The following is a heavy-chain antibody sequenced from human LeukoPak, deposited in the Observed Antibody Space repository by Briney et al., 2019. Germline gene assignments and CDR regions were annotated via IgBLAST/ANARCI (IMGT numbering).Heavy chain of an antibody. CDR1: GFTFSSYW. D-gene: IGHD3-10*01. V-gene: IGHV3-74*01. CDR2: INTDGSST. Sequence: GGSLRLSCAASGFTFSSYWMHWVPQAPGKGLVWVSRINTDGSSTSYADSVKGRFTISRDNAKNTLYLQMNSLRAEDTAVYYCARTVPGYFFDYWGQGTLVTVSS. J-gene: IGHJ4*02. CDR3: ARTVPGYFFDY.